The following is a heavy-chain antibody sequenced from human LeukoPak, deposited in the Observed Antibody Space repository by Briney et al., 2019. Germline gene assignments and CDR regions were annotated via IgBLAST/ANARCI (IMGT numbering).Heavy chain of an antibody. J-gene: IGHJ4*02. CDR1: GGSISSSSNY. V-gene: IGHV4-39*02. Sequence: SETLSLTCNVPGGSISSSSNYWGWIRQPPGKGLEWIGTIFYSGRTYYNPSLKSRVAISVDTSKNHFSLKLSSVTAADPAVYYCATPHCTTTCCYFHYWGQGTLVTVSS. D-gene: IGHD2/OR15-2a*01. CDR3: ATPHCTTTCCYFHY. CDR2: IFYSGRT.